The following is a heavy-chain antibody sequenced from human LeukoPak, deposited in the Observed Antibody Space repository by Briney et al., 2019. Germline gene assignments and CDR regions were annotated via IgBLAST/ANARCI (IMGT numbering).Heavy chain of an antibody. CDR1: GYTFTSYD. J-gene: IGHJ4*02. D-gene: IGHD2-2*01. V-gene: IGHV1-8*01. CDR2: MNPNRGDT. Sequence: ASVKVSCKASGYTFTSYDIHWVRQATGQGLEWMGRMNPNRGDTDYAQKFQGRVTMTEDTSTNTAYMELSSLRSEDTAVYYCARACSSTSCHRRVFDYWGQGTLVTVSS. CDR3: ARACSSTSCHRRVFDY.